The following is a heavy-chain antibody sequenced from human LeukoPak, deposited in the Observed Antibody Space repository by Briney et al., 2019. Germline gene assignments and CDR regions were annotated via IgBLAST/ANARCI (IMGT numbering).Heavy chain of an antibody. D-gene: IGHD1-26*01. CDR2: IRSKAYGGTT. Sequence: GGSLRLSCTASGFTFGDYAMSWVRQAPGKGLEWVGFIRSKAYGGTTEYAASVKGRFTISRDDSKSIAYLQMNSLKTEDTAVYYCTRDLGLIVGATRYFDYWGQGTLVTVSS. CDR3: TRDLGLIVGATRYFDY. CDR1: GFTFGDYA. V-gene: IGHV3-49*04. J-gene: IGHJ4*02.